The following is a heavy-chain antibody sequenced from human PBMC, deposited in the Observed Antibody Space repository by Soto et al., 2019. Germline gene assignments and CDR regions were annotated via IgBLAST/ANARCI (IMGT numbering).Heavy chain of an antibody. Sequence: LGASLKISCKASGYIFIDYWIGWVRQMPGKGLEWMGIVYPRDSDTRYSPSFQGQVTISADRSTGTAFLQWRSLKASDTALYYCARPPLPGYSIHFNSWGQGTLVTVSS. CDR3: ARPPLPGYSIHFNS. CDR2: VYPRDSDT. D-gene: IGHD2-15*01. V-gene: IGHV5-51*01. CDR1: GYIFIDYW. J-gene: IGHJ4*02.